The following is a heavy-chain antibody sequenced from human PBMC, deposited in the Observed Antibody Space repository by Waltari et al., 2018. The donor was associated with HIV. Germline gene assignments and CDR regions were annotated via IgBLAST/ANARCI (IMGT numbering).Heavy chain of an antibody. D-gene: IGHD6-6*01. V-gene: IGHV3-21*02. CDR1: GFLLNIYS. Sequence: EVQLVESGGGPVKPGESLRLSCVTSGFLLNIYSLTWVPQAPGKGQEWVSSISSSGNFKHYADSVKGRFTISRDNAENSLYLQMNGLRAEDTAIYYCARDSRGSTWSLNWFDPWGQGTLVTVSS. CDR2: ISSSGNFK. CDR3: ARDSRGSTWSLNWFDP. J-gene: IGHJ5*02.